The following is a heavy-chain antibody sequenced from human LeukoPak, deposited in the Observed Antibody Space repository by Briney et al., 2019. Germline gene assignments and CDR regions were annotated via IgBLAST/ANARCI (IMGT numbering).Heavy chain of an antibody. CDR2: IYHSGST. Sequence: SETLSLTCTVSGYSISSGYYWGWIRQPPGKGLEWIGSIYHSGSTYYNPSLKSRVTISVDTSKNQLSLKVSSVTAADTAVYYCARVFDSGSQAYFYYMDVWGKGTTVIISS. CDR1: GYSISSGYY. V-gene: IGHV4-38-2*02. CDR3: ARVFDSGSQAYFYYMDV. D-gene: IGHD3-10*01. J-gene: IGHJ6*03.